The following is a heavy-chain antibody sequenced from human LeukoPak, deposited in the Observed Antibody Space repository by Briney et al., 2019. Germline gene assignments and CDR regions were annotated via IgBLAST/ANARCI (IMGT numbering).Heavy chain of an antibody. D-gene: IGHD3-16*01. CDR2: ITGSGPYI. Sequence: GGPLNLSCPASGFPFSTFAMHGVRLSPGKGLEGVSSITGSGPYILYADSVKRRFTISRDNTKNLLYLEMNGLRAEDTAMYYCVRDVGAVRGEVYFDYWGQGTLVTVSS. CDR3: VRDVGAVRGEVYFDY. J-gene: IGHJ4*02. CDR1: GFPFSTFA. V-gene: IGHV3-21*06.